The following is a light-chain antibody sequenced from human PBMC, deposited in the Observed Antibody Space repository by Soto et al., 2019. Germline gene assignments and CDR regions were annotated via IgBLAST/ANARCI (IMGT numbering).Light chain of an antibody. CDR1: QNVRSSH. V-gene: IGKV3-20*01. CDR3: QLYGISPH. Sequence: IVLTQSQGTLSLSPGQRPTLRCRASQNVRSSHLAWYQHKPGQAPRLLIYASSNRATGIPDRFSGSASGTDFTLTINRLEPEDFAVYYCQLYGISPHFGQGTKVDIK. J-gene: IGKJ1*01. CDR2: ASS.